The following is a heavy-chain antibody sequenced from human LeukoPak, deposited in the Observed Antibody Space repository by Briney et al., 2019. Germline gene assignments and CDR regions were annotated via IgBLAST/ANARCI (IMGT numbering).Heavy chain of an antibody. CDR2: ISDSGGST. J-gene: IGHJ4*02. D-gene: IGHD3-22*01. Sequence: GGSLRLTCAVSGITLSNYGMSWVRQAPGKGLEWVAGISDSGGSTNYSDSVKGRFTISRDNPKNTLYLQMNSLRAEDTAVYFCAKRGVVIRVILVGFHKEAYYFDSWGQGALVTVSS. V-gene: IGHV3-23*01. CDR1: GITLSNYG. CDR3: AKRGVVIRVILVGFHKEAYYFDS.